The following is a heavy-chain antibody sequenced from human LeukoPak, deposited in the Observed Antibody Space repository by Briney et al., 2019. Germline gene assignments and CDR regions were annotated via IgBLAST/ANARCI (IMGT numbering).Heavy chain of an antibody. J-gene: IGHJ4*02. CDR3: ARGTIKADYVWGSYHLYYFDY. CDR2: INHSGST. D-gene: IGHD3-16*02. V-gene: IGHV4-34*01. Sequence: PSETLSLTCAVYGGSFSGYYWSWIRQPPGEGLEWIGEINHSGSTNYNPSLKSRVTISVDTSKNQFSLKLSSVTAADTAVYYCARGTIKADYVWGSYHLYYFDYWGQGTLVTVSS. CDR1: GGSFSGYY.